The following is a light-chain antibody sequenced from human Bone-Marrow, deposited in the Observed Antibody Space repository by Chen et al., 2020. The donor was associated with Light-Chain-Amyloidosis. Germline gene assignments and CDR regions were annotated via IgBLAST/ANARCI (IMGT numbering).Light chain of an antibody. CDR1: DLPTRY. J-gene: IGLJ2*01. V-gene: IGLV3-25*03. CDR2: RDT. CDR3: QSADSSGTYEVI. Sequence: SYELPQPPSVSVSPGQTARITCSGDDLPTRYAYWYQQKPGQAPVLVIHRDTERPSGNSRRFPGSSSETTTTLTISGVQAEDEADDHYQSADSSGTYEVIFGGGTKLTVL.